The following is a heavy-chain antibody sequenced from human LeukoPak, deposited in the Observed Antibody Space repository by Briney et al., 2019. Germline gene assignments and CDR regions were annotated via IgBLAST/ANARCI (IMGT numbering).Heavy chain of an antibody. J-gene: IGHJ4*02. CDR1: GGSISSYY. D-gene: IGHD3-3*01. Sequence: SETLSLTCTVSGGSISSYYWSWIRQPAGKGLEWIGRIYTSGSTNYNPSLKSRVTMSVDTSKNQFSLKLSSVTAADTAVYCCARDATPYDFWSGYPPQEGYYFDYWGQGTLVTVSS. V-gene: IGHV4-4*07. CDR3: ARDATPYDFWSGYPPQEGYYFDY. CDR2: IYTSGST.